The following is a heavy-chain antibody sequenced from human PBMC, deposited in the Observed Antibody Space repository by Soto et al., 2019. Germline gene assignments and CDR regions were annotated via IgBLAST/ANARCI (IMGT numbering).Heavy chain of an antibody. D-gene: IGHD7-27*01. Sequence: SETLSLTCALYGGSFSGYYWSWIRQPPGKGLEWIGEINHSGSTNYNPSLKSRVTISVDTSKNQFSLKLSSVTAADTAVYYCARRWGRTFDYWGQGTLVTVSS. J-gene: IGHJ4*02. CDR2: INHSGST. CDR3: ARRWGRTFDY. CDR1: GGSFSGYY. V-gene: IGHV4-34*01.